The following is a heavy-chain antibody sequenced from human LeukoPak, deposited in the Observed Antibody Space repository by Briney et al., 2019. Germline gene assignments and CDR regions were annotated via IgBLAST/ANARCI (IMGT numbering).Heavy chain of an antibody. J-gene: IGHJ6*03. Sequence: PSETLSLTCAVYGGSFSGYFWAWIRQSPEKGLEWIGYAYYSGNTNYNPSLKSRVTISVDTSKNQFSLKLGSVTAADTAVYYCARVREGSSSRYYYYYYMDVWGKGTTVTVSS. CDR2: AYYSGNT. D-gene: IGHD6-6*01. V-gene: IGHV4-59*01. CDR1: GGSFSGYF. CDR3: ARVREGSSSRYYYYYYMDV.